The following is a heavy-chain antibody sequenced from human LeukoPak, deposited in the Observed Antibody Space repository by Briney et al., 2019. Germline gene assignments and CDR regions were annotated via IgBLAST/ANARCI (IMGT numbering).Heavy chain of an antibody. D-gene: IGHD6-6*01. CDR1: GFTSSSYW. CDR3: ARVYRSSSGYCFDY. CDR2: IKQDGIEK. J-gene: IGHJ4*02. V-gene: IGHV3-7*01. Sequence: PGGSLRLSCAASGFTSSSYWMSWVRQAPGKGLEWVANIKQDGIEKYYLDSVKRRFTISRDNAKNSLYLQMNSLKAEDTAAYYCARVYRSSSGYCFDYWGQGTLVTVSS.